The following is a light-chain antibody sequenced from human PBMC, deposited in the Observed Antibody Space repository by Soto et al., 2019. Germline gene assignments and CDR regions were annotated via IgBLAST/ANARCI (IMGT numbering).Light chain of an antibody. Sequence: EIVLTQSPGTLSLSPGERATLSCRASQSVSNNYFAWYQQKPGQAHRLLIYAASNRATGIPDRFSGSGSGTDFTLTISRLEPEYVAVYYCQQYGNSGTFGQGTKVEIK. CDR3: QQYGNSGT. J-gene: IGKJ1*01. CDR2: AAS. CDR1: QSVSNNY. V-gene: IGKV3-20*01.